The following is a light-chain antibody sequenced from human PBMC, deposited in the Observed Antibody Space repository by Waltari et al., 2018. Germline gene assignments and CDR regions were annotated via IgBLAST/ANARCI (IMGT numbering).Light chain of an antibody. J-gene: IGLJ3*02. CDR2: ETT. Sequence: QSALTQPASVSGSPGQSITISCTGSNSDIGSFNLVSWYQQLSNTAPKLIIYETTKGPAGVSERISGSQAGNTDSLTISGLQTGDEADYYCCSYAGHSTFVFGGGTRLTVL. CDR3: CSYAGHSTFV. CDR1: NSDIGSFNL. V-gene: IGLV2-23*02.